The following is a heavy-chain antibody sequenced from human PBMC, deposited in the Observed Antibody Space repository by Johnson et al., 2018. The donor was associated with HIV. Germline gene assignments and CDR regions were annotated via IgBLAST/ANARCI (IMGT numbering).Heavy chain of an antibody. CDR1: GFTVSSYD. Sequence: VQLVESGGGLVQPGGSLRLSCAASGFTVSSYDMHWVRQATGKGLEWVSAIGTAGDTYYPGSVKGRFTISRENAKNSLYLQMNSLRAGDTAVYYCARGRDSSGFNDAFDIWGQGTMVTVSS. CDR3: ARGRDSSGFNDAFDI. V-gene: IGHV3-13*01. CDR2: IGTAGDT. J-gene: IGHJ3*02. D-gene: IGHD3-22*01.